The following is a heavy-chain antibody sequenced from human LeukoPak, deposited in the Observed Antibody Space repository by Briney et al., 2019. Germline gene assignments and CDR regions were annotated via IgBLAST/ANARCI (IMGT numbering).Heavy chain of an antibody. CDR1: DDSISDYY. J-gene: IGHJ1*01. D-gene: IGHD1-1*01. CDR2: TRYGGTT. V-gene: IGHV4-59*01. Sequence: SETLSLTCSVSDDSISDYYWCWIRQPPGRGLEWIGYTRYGGTTSQNPSLKSRVTMSVDTSKNRLSLRLTSVTAADTAVYYCARGSGIHAWNLLHWGQGTLVTVSS. CDR3: ARGSGIHAWNLLH.